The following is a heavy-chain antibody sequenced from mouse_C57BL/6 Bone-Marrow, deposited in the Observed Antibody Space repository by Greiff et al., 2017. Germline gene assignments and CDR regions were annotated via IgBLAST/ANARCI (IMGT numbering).Heavy chain of an antibody. CDR1: GFNIKDDY. D-gene: IGHD2-5*01. V-gene: IGHV1-55*01. CDR2: IYPGSGST. Sequence: QVQLQQSGAELVRPGASVKLSCTASGFNIKDDYMHWVKQRPEQGLEWIGDIYPGSGSTNYNEKFKSKATLTVDTSSSTAYMQLSSLTSEDSAVYYCARPYYSNYWYFDVWGTGTTVTVSS. J-gene: IGHJ1*03. CDR3: ARPYYSNYWYFDV.